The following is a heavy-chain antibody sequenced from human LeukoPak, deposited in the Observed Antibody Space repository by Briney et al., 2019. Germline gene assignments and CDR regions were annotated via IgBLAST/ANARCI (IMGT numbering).Heavy chain of an antibody. CDR3: ARGPVWKPYFFDS. D-gene: IGHD1-1*01. J-gene: IGHJ4*02. CDR2: IYSSGTT. Sequence: SETLSLTCTVSGGSIGGYYGTWIRLPPGKGLEWIGNIYSSGTTNYNPSLKGRVSISVDTSKNQFSLRLTSVSAADTAVYYCARGPVWKPYFFDSWGQGALVTVSS. V-gene: IGHV4-59*01. CDR1: GGSIGGYY.